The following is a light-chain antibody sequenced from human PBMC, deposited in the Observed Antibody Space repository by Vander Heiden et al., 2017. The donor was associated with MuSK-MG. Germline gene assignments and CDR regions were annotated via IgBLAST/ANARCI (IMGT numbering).Light chain of an antibody. Sequence: DIQTPQSPSSLSASVGDRVTITCRASQSISSYLNWYQQKPGKAPKLLIYAASSLQSGVPSRFSGSGSGTDFTLTISSLQPEDFATYYCQQSYSTLYTFGEGTKLEIK. CDR2: AAS. J-gene: IGKJ2*01. CDR1: QSISSY. CDR3: QQSYSTLYT. V-gene: IGKV1-39*01.